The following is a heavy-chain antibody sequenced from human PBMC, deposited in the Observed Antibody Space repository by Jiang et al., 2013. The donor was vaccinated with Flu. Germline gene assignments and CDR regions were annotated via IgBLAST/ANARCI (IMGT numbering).Heavy chain of an antibody. D-gene: IGHD1-26*01. CDR3: ARTLVEWELLKAFDI. CDR2: INTNTGNP. J-gene: IGHJ3*02. Sequence: SVKVSCKASGYTFTSYAMNWVRQAPGQGLEWMGWINTNTGNPTYAQGFTGRFVFSLDTSVSTAYLQISSLKAEDTAVYYCARTLVEWELLKAFDIWGQGTMVTVSS. V-gene: IGHV7-4-1*02. CDR1: GYTFTSYA.